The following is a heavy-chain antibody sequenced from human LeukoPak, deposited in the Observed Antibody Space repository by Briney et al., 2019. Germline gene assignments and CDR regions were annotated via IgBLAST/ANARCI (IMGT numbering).Heavy chain of an antibody. Sequence: GRSLRLSCAASGFTFSSYAMHWVRQAPGKGLEWVAVISCDGSNKYYADSVKGRFTISRDNSKNTLYLQMNSLRAEDTAVFYCAREGSSSWPYYYYYYYMDVWGKGTTVTVTS. J-gene: IGHJ6*03. D-gene: IGHD6-13*01. V-gene: IGHV3-30*01. CDR2: ISCDGSNK. CDR1: GFTFSSYA. CDR3: AREGSSSWPYYYYYYYMDV.